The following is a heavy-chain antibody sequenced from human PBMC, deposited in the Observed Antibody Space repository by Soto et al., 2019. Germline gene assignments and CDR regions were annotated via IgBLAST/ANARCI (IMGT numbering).Heavy chain of an antibody. Sequence: GSLRLSCAASGFTFPNYAMHWVRQVPGKGLEWVAVIAYDGTDRYYADSVKGRFTISRDNSKNTLYLQMNSLRPEDTAVYYCAREWLRNFYYYYYGMDVWGQGTTVTVSS. CDR1: GFTFPNYA. CDR2: IAYDGTDR. V-gene: IGHV3-30*03. CDR3: AREWLRNFYYYYYGMDV. J-gene: IGHJ6*02. D-gene: IGHD5-12*01.